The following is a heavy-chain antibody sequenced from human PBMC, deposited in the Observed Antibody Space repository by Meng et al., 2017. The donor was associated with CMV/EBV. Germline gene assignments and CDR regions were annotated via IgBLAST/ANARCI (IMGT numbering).Heavy chain of an antibody. Sequence: GESLKISCAASGFIFSDYYMSWIRQAPGKGLEWVSYMTSSVRTKYYADSVKGRFTISRDNAKNSLYLQMNSLRAEDTALYYCARDLPSDPSLDPIGLDYWGQGTLVTVSS. CDR3: ARDLPSDPSLDPIGLDY. CDR2: MTSSVRTK. V-gene: IGHV3-11*01. CDR1: GFIFSDYY. J-gene: IGHJ4*02. D-gene: IGHD1-1*01.